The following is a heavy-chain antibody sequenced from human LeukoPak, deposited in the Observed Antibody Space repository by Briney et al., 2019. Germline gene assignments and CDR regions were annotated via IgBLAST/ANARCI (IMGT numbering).Heavy chain of an antibody. CDR2: MNPNSGNT. CDR1: GYTFTSYV. J-gene: IGHJ5*02. Sequence: ASVTVSCKASGYTFTSYVINWVRQATGQGLEWMGWMNPNSGNTGYAQKFQGRVTITRNTSISTAYMELSSLRSEDTAVYYCARGRSRENWFDPWGQGTLVTVSS. CDR3: ARGRSRENWFDP. V-gene: IGHV1-8*03.